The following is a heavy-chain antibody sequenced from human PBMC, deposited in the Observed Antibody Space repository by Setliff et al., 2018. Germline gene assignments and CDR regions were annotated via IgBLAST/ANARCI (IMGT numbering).Heavy chain of an antibody. V-gene: IGHV3-48*04. J-gene: IGHJ4*02. CDR3: VRDTTSGWMLTN. Sequence: PGGSLRLSCAASGFTFSSYSMNWVRQAPGKGLEWISYIHDSGNPTYYADSVRGRFTISRDNARDSLYLQMNSLRAEDTAVYYCVRDTTSGWMLTNWGQGTLVTVSS. D-gene: IGHD6-25*01. CDR2: IHDSGNPT. CDR1: GFTFSSYS.